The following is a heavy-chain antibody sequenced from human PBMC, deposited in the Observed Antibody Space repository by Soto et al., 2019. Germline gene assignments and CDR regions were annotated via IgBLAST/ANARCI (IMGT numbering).Heavy chain of an antibody. CDR2: IIPSFGTA. CDR1: GGTFSSYA. Sequence: SVKVSCKASGGTFSSYAISWVRQAPGQGLEWMGGIIPSFGTANYAQKFQGRVTITADESTSTAYMELSSLRSEETAVYYCARDSFGGVIAPSDGMDVWGQGTTVTVSS. J-gene: IGHJ6*02. D-gene: IGHD3-16*02. CDR3: ARDSFGGVIAPSDGMDV. V-gene: IGHV1-69*13.